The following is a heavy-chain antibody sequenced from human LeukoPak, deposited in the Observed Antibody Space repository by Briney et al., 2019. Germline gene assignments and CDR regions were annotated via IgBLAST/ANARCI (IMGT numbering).Heavy chain of an antibody. Sequence: GGSLRLSCAASGFTFSSYGMHWVRQAPGKGLEWVSTITSTTSSTSYADSVKGRFTISRDNSKRTLYLQMNSLRAEDTALYHCAKDPNGDYVGAFDFWGQGTLVTVSS. V-gene: IGHV3-23*01. CDR1: GFTFSSYG. J-gene: IGHJ3*01. CDR2: ITSTTSST. CDR3: AKDPNGDYVGAFDF. D-gene: IGHD4-23*01.